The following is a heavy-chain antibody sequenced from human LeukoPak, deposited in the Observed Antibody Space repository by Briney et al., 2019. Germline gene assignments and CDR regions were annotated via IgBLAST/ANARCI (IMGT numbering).Heavy chain of an antibody. CDR1: GYTFTSYG. CDR2: ISAYNGNT. J-gene: IGHJ4*02. Sequence: ASVKVCCKASGYTFTSYGISWVRQAPGQGLEWMGWISAYNGNTNYAQKLQGRVTMTTDTSTSTAYMELRSLRSDDTAVYYCARDPVRAYDSSGYYRYFDYWGQRTLVTVSS. CDR3: ARDPVRAYDSSGYYRYFDY. V-gene: IGHV1-18*01. D-gene: IGHD3-22*01.